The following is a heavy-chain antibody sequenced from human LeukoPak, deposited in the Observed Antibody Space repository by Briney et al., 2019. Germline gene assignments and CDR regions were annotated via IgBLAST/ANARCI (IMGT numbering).Heavy chain of an antibody. D-gene: IGHD2-8*02. CDR2: IREGGGTT. J-gene: IGHJ4*02. V-gene: IGHV3-23*01. CDR1: GFTFNSYG. Sequence: GGSLRLSCAASGFTFNSYGMSWIRQAPGKGLEWVSCIREGGGTTYYADPVKGRFTISRDNSKNTLYLRLNSLRVEDTATYYCVKDRYCPEVTCFGGGFEYWGQGTLVVVSS. CDR3: VKDRYCPEVTCFGGGFEY.